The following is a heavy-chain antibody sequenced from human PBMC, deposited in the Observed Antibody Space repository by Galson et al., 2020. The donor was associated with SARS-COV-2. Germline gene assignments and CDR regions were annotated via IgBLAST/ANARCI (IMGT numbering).Heavy chain of an antibody. D-gene: IGHD3-9*01. CDR1: GVSISSGLYY. J-gene: IGHJ6*02. Sequence: SQTLSLTCTVSGVSISSGLYYWTWVRQPAGKRLEWIGRFHASGTTNHNPSLEGRVTISADTSKNQFSLNLKSVTAADTAVYYCARVYLDGLDVWGQGTTVTVSS. CDR2: FHASGTT. CDR3: ARVYLDGLDV. V-gene: IGHV4-61*02.